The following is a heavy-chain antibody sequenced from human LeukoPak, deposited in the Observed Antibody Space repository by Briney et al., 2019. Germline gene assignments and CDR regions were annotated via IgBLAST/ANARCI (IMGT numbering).Heavy chain of an antibody. J-gene: IGHJ4*02. Sequence: MASETLSLTCTVSGGSISSSSYYWGWIRQPPGKGLEWIGSIYYSGSTYYNPSLKSRVTISVDTSKNQFSLKLSSVTAADTAVYYCVFGSSGLLTYYFDYWGQGTLVTVSS. CDR1: GGSISSSSYY. CDR2: IYYSGST. D-gene: IGHD3-22*01. V-gene: IGHV4-39*07. CDR3: VFGSSGLLTYYFDY.